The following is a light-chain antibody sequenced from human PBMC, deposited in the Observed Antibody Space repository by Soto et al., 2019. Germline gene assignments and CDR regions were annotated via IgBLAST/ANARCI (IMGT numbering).Light chain of an antibody. Sequence: ETQLTQSPSFLSASVGDRVTITCRASQGISSYLAWDQQRPEKAPKLLMYGASTLQSGGPSRFSSSASGTPIPRTINNLQPEDFATYYVQQLNNFPRTFGQGTKVA. V-gene: IGKV1-9*01. J-gene: IGKJ1*01. CDR2: GAS. CDR1: QGISSY. CDR3: QQLNNFPRT.